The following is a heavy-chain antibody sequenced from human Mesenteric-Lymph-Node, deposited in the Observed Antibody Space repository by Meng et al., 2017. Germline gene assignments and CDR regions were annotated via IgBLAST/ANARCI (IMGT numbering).Heavy chain of an antibody. CDR2: IIPIFGTA. J-gene: IGHJ4*02. Sequence: SVKVSCKASGGTFSSYAISWVRQAPGQGLAWMGGIIPIFGTANYAQKFQGRVTITADESTSTAYMELSSLRSEDPAVYYCARGGSSGWDFDYWGQGTLVTVSS. CDR3: ARGGSSGWDFDY. CDR1: GGTFSSYA. D-gene: IGHD6-19*01. V-gene: IGHV1-69*13.